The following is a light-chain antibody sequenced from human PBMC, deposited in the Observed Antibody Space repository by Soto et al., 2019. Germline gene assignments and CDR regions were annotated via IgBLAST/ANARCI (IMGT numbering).Light chain of an antibody. V-gene: IGKV3-11*01. Sequence: EIVFTQSPATLSLSPGERATLSCRASQSVNNYLAWYQQKPGQAHRLLIYDTSDRDSGIPARVSGSGSGTDVTLTISSLEPEEFAVLYCQQRSGWPWTFGQGTKVDI. CDR1: QSVNNY. CDR2: DTS. CDR3: QQRSGWPWT. J-gene: IGKJ1*01.